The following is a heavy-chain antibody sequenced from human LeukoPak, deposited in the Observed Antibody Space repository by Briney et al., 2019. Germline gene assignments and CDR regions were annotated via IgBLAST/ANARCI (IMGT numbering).Heavy chain of an antibody. D-gene: IGHD2-15*01. V-gene: IGHV4-61*02. Sequence: PSQTLSLTCTVSGGSISSGSYYWSWIRQPAGKGLEWIGRIYTSGSTNYNPSLKSRVTISVDTSKNQFSLKLSSVTAADTAVYYCARDGYCSGGSCYSVFWGQGTLVTVSS. CDR1: GGSISSGSYY. J-gene: IGHJ4*02. CDR2: IYTSGST. CDR3: ARDGYCSGGSCYSVF.